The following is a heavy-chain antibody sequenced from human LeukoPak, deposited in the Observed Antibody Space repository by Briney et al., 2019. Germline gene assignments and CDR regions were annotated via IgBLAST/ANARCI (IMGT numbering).Heavy chain of an antibody. CDR1: GGSISSSSYY. J-gene: IGHJ4*02. CDR3: ARSRVGATHFDY. Sequence: PSETLSLTCTVSGGSISSSSYYWGWIRQPPGKGLEWIGYIYHSGSTYYNPSLKSRVTISVDRSKNQFSLKLSSVTAADTAVYYCARSRVGATHFDYWGQGTLVTVSS. D-gene: IGHD1-26*01. V-gene: IGHV4-39*07. CDR2: IYHSGST.